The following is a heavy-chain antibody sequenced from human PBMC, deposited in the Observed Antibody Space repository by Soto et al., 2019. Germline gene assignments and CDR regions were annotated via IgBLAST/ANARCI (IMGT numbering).Heavy chain of an antibody. V-gene: IGHV3-74*01. D-gene: IGHD1-7*01. J-gene: IGHJ4*02. CDR2: INTDGSST. CDR1: GFTFSNYW. CDR3: ARDNXNSY. Sequence: GGSLRLSCVASGFTFSNYWMHWVRQAPGKGLVWVSRINTDGSSTNYADSVKGRFTISRDNAKNMVYLQMNSLRVEDTAVYYCARDNXNSYWGQGTLVTVSS.